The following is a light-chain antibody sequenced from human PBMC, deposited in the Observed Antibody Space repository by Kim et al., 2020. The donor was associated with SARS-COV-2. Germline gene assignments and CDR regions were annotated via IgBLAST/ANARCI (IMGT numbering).Light chain of an antibody. CDR1: SLRSYY. V-gene: IGLV3-19*01. Sequence: ALRKTVRITCQGDSLRSYYASWYQQKPGQAPVLVIYGKNNRPSGIPDRFSGSSSGNTASLTITGAQAEDEADYYCNSRDSSGNHLVFGGGTQLTVL. J-gene: IGLJ3*02. CDR3: NSRDSSGNHLV. CDR2: GKN.